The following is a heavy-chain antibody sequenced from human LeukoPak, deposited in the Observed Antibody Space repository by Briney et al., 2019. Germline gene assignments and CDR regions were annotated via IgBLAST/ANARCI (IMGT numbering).Heavy chain of an antibody. CDR1: GFTFSSYW. CDR2: INSDESST. V-gene: IGHV3-74*01. CDR3: ARERYSSGQGFDY. Sequence: GSLRLSCAASGFTFSSYWMHWVRQPPGKGLVWVSRINSDESSTNYADSVKGRFTISRDNAKNTLYLQMNSLRAEDTAVYYCARERYSSGQGFDYWGQGTLVTVSS. J-gene: IGHJ4*02. D-gene: IGHD6-19*01.